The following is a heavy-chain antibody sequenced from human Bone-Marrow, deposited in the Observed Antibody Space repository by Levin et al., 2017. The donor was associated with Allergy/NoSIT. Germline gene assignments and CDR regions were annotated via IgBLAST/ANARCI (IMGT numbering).Heavy chain of an antibody. CDR1: GFTFSNAW. D-gene: IGHD6-19*01. CDR3: TTSSGWYTVPFDY. CDR2: IKSKTDGGTT. Sequence: GGSLRLSCAASGFTFSNAWMSWVRQAPGKGLEWVGRIKSKTDGGTTDYAAPVKGRFTISRDDSKNTLYLQMNSLKTEDTAVYYCTTSSGWYTVPFDYWGQGTLVTVSS. J-gene: IGHJ4*02. V-gene: IGHV3-15*01.